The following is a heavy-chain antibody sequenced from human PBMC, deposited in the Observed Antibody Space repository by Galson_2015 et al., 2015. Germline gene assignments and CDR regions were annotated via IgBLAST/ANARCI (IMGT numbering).Heavy chain of an antibody. J-gene: IGHJ4*02. V-gene: IGHV5-51*01. Sequence: QSGAEVTKPGESLKISCKGSGYSFSTYWIGWVRQTPGKGLEWMGIIYPGDSDTRYSPSFQGQVTISADKSISTAYLQWSGLTASDTAMYYGARPRGFGDLHDFDSWGQGTPVIVSS. CDR2: IYPGDSDT. CDR1: GYSFSTYW. D-gene: IGHD3-10*01. CDR3: ARPRGFGDLHDFDS.